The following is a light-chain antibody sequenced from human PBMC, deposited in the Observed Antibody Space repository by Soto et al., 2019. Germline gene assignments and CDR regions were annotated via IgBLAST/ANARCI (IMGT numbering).Light chain of an antibody. Sequence: EIVLTQSPGTLSLSPGERATLSCRASQSVSSHYLAWYQQKPGQAPRLLIYGASTRATGIPARFSGSGSGTEFTLTISSLQSEDFAVYYCQQYNNWPRTFGQGTKVDIK. CDR3: QQYNNWPRT. V-gene: IGKV3-15*01. J-gene: IGKJ1*01. CDR2: GAS. CDR1: QSVSSH.